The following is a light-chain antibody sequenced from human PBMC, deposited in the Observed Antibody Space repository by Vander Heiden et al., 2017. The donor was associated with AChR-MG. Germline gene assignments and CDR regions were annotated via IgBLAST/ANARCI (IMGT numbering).Light chain of an antibody. CDR1: SSNIVGNT. V-gene: IGLV1-44*01. Sequence: QSVLTQPPSASGTPGQSVTISCSGTSSNIVGNTVNWYQQLPETAPKLLIYNNNQRPSGVPDRFSGSKSGTSASLAISGLQSGDEADYYCGSWDDSLNGVLFGGGTKLTVL. J-gene: IGLJ2*01. CDR2: NNN. CDR3: GSWDDSLNGVL.